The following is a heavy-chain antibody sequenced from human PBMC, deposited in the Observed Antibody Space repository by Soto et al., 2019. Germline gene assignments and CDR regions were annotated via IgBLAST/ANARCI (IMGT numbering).Heavy chain of an antibody. D-gene: IGHD2-2*01. J-gene: IGHJ6*02. CDR1: GFTFSSYA. V-gene: IGHV3-23*01. CDR3: AKDRSPRRYCSSTSCYSDGMDV. CDR2: ISGSGGST. Sequence: GGSRRLSCAASGFTFSSYAMSWVRQAPGKGLEWVSAISGSGGSTYYADSVKGRFTISRDNSKNTLYLQMNSLRAEDTAVYYCAKDRSPRRYCSSTSCYSDGMDVWGQGTTVTVSS.